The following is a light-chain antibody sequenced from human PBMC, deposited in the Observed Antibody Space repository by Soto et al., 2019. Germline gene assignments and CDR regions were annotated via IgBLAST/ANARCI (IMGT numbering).Light chain of an antibody. V-gene: IGLV2-8*01. CDR3: SSYAGSNNWV. J-gene: IGLJ3*02. CDR2: EVS. CDR1: SSDVGGYNY. Sequence: QSALTQPPSASGSPGQSVTISCTGTSSDVGGYNYVSWYQQHPGKAPKLIYEVSKRPSGVPDRFSGSKSGNTASLTVSGLQAEDEADYYCSSYAGSNNWVFGGGTKVTVL.